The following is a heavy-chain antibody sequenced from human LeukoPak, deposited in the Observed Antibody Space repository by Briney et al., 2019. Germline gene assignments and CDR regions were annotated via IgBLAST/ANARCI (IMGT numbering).Heavy chain of an antibody. J-gene: IGHJ3*02. Sequence: SETLSLTCTVSGGSISSYYWSRIRQPPGKGLEWIGYIYYSGSTNYNPSLKSRVTISVDTSKNQFSLKLSSVTAADTAVYYCARDTVWNYHAFDIWGQGTMVTVSS. CDR2: IYYSGST. V-gene: IGHV4-59*01. CDR3: ARDTVWNYHAFDI. CDR1: GGSISSYY. D-gene: IGHD1-7*01.